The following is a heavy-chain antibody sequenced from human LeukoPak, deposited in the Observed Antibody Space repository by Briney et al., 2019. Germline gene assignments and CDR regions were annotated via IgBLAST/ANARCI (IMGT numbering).Heavy chain of an antibody. Sequence: GSLRLSCAASGFTFSSYGMHWVRQAPGKGLEWVAVISYDGSNKYYADSVKGRFTISRDNSKNTLYLQMNSLRAEDTAVYYCAKDSSGSYYNWFDPWGQGTLVTVSS. D-gene: IGHD1-26*01. V-gene: IGHV3-30*18. CDR2: ISYDGSNK. CDR3: AKDSSGSYYNWFDP. J-gene: IGHJ5*02. CDR1: GFTFSSYG.